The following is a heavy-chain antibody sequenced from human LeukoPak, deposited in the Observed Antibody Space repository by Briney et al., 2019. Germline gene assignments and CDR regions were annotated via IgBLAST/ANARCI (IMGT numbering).Heavy chain of an antibody. CDR2: ICYSGST. CDR1: GGSISSSSYY. V-gene: IGHV4-39*07. Sequence: SETLSLTCTVSGGSISSSSYYWGWIRQPPGKGLEWIGSICYSGSTYYNPSLKSRVTISVDTSKNQFSLKLSSVAAADTAVYYCARGCSSSWYGCVWGAGFDYWGQGTLVTVSS. J-gene: IGHJ4*02. D-gene: IGHD6-13*01. CDR3: ARGCSSSWYGCVWGAGFDY.